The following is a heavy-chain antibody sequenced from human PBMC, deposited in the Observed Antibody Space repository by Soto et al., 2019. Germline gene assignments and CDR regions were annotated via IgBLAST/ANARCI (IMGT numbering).Heavy chain of an antibody. Sequence: SETLSLTCSVSGGSVSGHYWAWIRQSPGQGLEWLAHMFYSGSGGIKTNPSLKSRVSISVVTSKNQFSLRLTSVTAADTAVYYCAGEGALATFGVLWGQGTRVTVSS. D-gene: IGHD3-3*01. CDR1: GGSVSGHY. V-gene: IGHV4-59*02. CDR3: AGEGALATFGVL. J-gene: IGHJ1*01. CDR2: MFYSGSGGI.